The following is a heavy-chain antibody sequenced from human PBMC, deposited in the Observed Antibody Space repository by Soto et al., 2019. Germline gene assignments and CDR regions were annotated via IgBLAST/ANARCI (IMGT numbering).Heavy chain of an antibody. J-gene: IGHJ4*02. CDR3: ARGDYDIVTGN. V-gene: IGHV4-31*03. CDR1: GGSISSGCYY. Sequence: SETLSLTCTVSGGSISSGCYYWSRIRQHPGKGLEWIGYIYYSGSTYYNPSLKSRVTISLDTSKNQFSLKLSSVTAADTAVYYCARGDYDIVTGNWGQGTLVTVSS. CDR2: IYYSGST. D-gene: IGHD3-9*01.